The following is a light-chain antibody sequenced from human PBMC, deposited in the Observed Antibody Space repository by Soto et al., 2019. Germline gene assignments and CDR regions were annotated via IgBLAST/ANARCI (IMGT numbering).Light chain of an antibody. V-gene: IGKV3-20*01. Sequence: EIVLTQSPGTLSLSPGERATLSCRASQSVSSSYLAWYQQKPGQAPRLLIYGASNRATGIPDRFSGSGSETDFSLTISRLEPEDFAVYFCQQYEASPITFGQGTRLELK. CDR1: QSVSSSY. CDR3: QQYEASPIT. J-gene: IGKJ5*01. CDR2: GAS.